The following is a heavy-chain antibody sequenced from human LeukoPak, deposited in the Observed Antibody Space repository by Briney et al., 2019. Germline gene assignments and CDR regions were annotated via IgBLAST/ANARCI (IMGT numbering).Heavy chain of an antibody. V-gene: IGHV4-31*03. D-gene: IGHD2-2*01. Sequence: PSETLSLTCTVSGGSISSGGYYWSWIRQHPGKGLEWIGYIYYSGSTYYNPSLKSRVTISVDTSKNQFSLKLSSVTAADTAVYYCARDRDTREHYFDYWGQGTLVTVSS. CDR1: GGSISSGGYY. J-gene: IGHJ4*02. CDR2: IYYSGST. CDR3: ARDRDTREHYFDY.